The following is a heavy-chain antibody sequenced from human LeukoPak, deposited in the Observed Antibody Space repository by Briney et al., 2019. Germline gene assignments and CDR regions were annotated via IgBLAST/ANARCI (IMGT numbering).Heavy chain of an antibody. D-gene: IGHD3-22*01. CDR1: GYSITRGYF. V-gene: IGHV4-59*12. Sequence: SETLSLTCTVSGYSITRGYFWGWIRQPPGKGLEWIGYIYYSGSTSYNPSLKSRVTLSVDTSKNQFSLNLSSVTAADTAVYYCARTAYDSSDFYRFDYWGQGTLVTVSS. J-gene: IGHJ4*02. CDR2: IYYSGST. CDR3: ARTAYDSSDFYRFDY.